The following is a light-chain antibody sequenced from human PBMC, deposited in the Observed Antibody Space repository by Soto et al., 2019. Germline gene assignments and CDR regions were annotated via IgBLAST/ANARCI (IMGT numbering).Light chain of an antibody. CDR3: SSYTSSSFYV. CDR2: EVS. CDR1: SSDVGGYNY. Sequence: QSALTQPPSASGSPGQSLTISCTGTSSDVGGYNYVSWYQQHPGKAPKLIIYEVSKRPSGVPDRFSGSKSGNTASLSVSGLQAEDEADYYCSSYTSSSFYVFGTGTKLTVL. V-gene: IGLV2-8*01. J-gene: IGLJ1*01.